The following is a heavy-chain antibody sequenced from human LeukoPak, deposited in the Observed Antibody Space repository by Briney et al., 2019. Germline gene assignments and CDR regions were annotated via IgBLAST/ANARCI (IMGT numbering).Heavy chain of an antibody. CDR2: ISSNGGST. CDR3: ARDPTVTTGFDY. V-gene: IGHV3-64*01. CDR1: GFIFNSYA. Sequence: GGSLRLSCAASGFIFNSYAMHWVRQAPGRGLEYVSAISSNGGSTYYANSVKGRFTISRDNSKNTLYLQMGSLRAEDMAVYYCARDPTVTTGFDYWGQGTLVTVSS. J-gene: IGHJ4*02. D-gene: IGHD4-17*01.